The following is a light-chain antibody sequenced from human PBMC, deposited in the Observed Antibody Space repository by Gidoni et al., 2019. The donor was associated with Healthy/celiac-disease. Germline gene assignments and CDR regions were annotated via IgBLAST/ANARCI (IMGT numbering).Light chain of an antibody. CDR1: QSVSSSY. CDR3: QQYGSSHAFT. V-gene: IGKV3-20*01. J-gene: IGKJ3*01. CDR2: GSS. Sequence: EIVLTQSPCTLSLSPGERATLSCRARQSVSSSYLAWYQQKPGQAPRLLIFGSSSRATGIPDRISGRGAWTKLNLNISRMEHEDFVGYYCQQYGSSHAFTFGPGTKVDIK.